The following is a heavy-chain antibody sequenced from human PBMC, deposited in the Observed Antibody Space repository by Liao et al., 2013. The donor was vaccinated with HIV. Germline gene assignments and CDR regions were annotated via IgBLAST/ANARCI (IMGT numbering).Heavy chain of an antibody. CDR3: ASEFLMYHYDSSGSGNDY. Sequence: QVQLQQWGAGLLKPSETLSLTCAVYGGSFSGYYWSWIRQPPGKGLEWIGEINHSGSTNYNPSLKSRVTISVDTSKNQFSLKLSSVTAADTAMYYCASEFLMYHYDSSGSGNDYWGQGTLVTVSS. D-gene: IGHD3-22*01. CDR1: GGSFSGYY. CDR2: INHSGST. J-gene: IGHJ4*02. V-gene: IGHV4-34*01.